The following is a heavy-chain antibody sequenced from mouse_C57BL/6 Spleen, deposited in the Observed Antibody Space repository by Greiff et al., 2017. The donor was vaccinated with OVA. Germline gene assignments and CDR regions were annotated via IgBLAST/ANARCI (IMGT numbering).Heavy chain of an antibody. V-gene: IGHV5-17*01. Sequence: EVMLVESGGGLVKPGGSLKLSCAASGFTFSDYGMHWVRQAPEKGLEWVAYISSGSSTIYYADTVKGRFTFSRDNAKNTLFRQMTSLRSEDTAMYYCARKGYYGSSYPYYYAMDYWGQGTSVTVSS. CDR3: ARKGYYGSSYPYYYAMDY. J-gene: IGHJ4*01. CDR1: GFTFSDYG. D-gene: IGHD1-1*01. CDR2: ISSGSSTI.